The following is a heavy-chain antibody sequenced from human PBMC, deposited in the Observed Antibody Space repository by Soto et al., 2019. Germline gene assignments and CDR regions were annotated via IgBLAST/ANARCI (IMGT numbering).Heavy chain of an antibody. Sequence: PSETLSLTCTVSGGSISSGGYCWSWIRQHPGKGLEWIGYIYYSGSTYYNPSLKSRVTISVDTSKNQFSLKLSSVTAADTAVYYCAGYYGDYYFDYWGQGTLVTVSS. CDR3: AGYYGDYYFDY. V-gene: IGHV4-31*03. CDR2: IYYSGST. CDR1: GGSISSGGYC. J-gene: IGHJ4*02. D-gene: IGHD4-17*01.